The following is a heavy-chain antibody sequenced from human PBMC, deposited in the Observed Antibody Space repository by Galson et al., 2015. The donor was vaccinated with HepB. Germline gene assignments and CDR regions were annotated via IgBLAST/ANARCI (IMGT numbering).Heavy chain of an antibody. Sequence: PALVKPTQTLTLTCTFSGFSLSTSGMCVSWIRQPPGKALEWLARIDWDDDKYYSTSLKTRLTISKDTSKNQVVLTMTNMDPVDTATYYCARRWVGPGSYYYMDVWGRGTTVTVSS. CDR1: GFSLSTSGMC. J-gene: IGHJ6*03. V-gene: IGHV2-70*11. D-gene: IGHD1-26*01. CDR2: IDWDDDK. CDR3: ARRWVGPGSYYYMDV.